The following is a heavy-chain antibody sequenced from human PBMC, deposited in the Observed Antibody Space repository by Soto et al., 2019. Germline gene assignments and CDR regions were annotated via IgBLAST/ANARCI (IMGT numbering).Heavy chain of an antibody. Sequence: QVQLVESGGGVVQPGRSLRLSCAASGFTFRSYGMHWVRQAPGKGLEWVAVISYDGSNKYYADSVKGRFTISRDNSKNTLYLQMNSLRAEDTAVYYCAKVPSRTTVTTSGFDYWGQGTLVTVSS. J-gene: IGHJ4*02. CDR1: GFTFRSYG. CDR2: ISYDGSNK. D-gene: IGHD4-17*01. CDR3: AKVPSRTTVTTSGFDY. V-gene: IGHV3-30*18.